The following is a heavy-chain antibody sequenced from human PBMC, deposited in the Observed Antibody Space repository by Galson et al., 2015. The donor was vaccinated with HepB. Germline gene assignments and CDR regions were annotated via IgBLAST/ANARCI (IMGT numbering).Heavy chain of an antibody. CDR1: GFTFSSYG. D-gene: IGHD4-17*01. CDR3: AKDSHDYGDYGVDYFDY. J-gene: IGHJ4*02. CDR2: ISYDGSNK. V-gene: IGHV3-30*18. Sequence: SLRLSCAASGFTFSSYGMHWVRQAPGKGLEWVAVISYDGSNKYYADSVKGRFTISRDNSKNTLYLQMNSLRAEDTAVYYCAKDSHDYGDYGVDYFDYWGQGTLVTVSS.